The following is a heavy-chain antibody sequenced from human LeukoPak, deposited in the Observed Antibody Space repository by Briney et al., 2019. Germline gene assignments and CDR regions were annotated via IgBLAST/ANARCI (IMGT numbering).Heavy chain of an antibody. D-gene: IGHD5-24*01. CDR2: IYSGGAT. CDR1: GLTVNSIY. J-gene: IGHJ3*02. V-gene: IGHV3-53*01. CDR3: VSQKWLYAFDI. Sequence: GGSLRLSCVGSGLTVNSIYMSLVPQAPGKGLEGVSAIYSGGATYYADSVKGRFTVSRDDSKNTLYLQMYRLRVEDTAMYYCVSQKWLYAFDIWGQGTMVTVSS.